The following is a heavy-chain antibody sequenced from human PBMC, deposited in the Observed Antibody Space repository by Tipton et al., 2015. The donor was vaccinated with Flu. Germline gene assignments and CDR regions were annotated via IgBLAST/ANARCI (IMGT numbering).Heavy chain of an antibody. CDR2: IYDSGST. D-gene: IGHD3-9*01. CDR3: ARRDYDILTGSRAFDI. Sequence: TCTVSGGSITTYYWSWIRQSPGKGLEWIGYIYDSGSTNYNPSLKSRVTISVDTSKNQFSLKLTSVTAADTAVYYCARRDYDILTGSRAFDIWGQGTMVTVSP. V-gene: IGHV4-59*08. CDR1: GGSITTYY. J-gene: IGHJ3*02.